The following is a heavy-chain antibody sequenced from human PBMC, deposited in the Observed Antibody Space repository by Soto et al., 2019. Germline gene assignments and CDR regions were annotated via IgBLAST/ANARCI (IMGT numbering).Heavy chain of an antibody. CDR2: IYYSGST. D-gene: IGHD3-16*02. Sequence: QVQLQELGPGLVKPSQTLSLTCTVSGGSISSGDYYWSWIRQPPGKGLEWIGYIYYSGSTYYNPSLKSRVTISVDTSKNQFSLKLSSVTAADTAVYYCARVPMITFGGVIVLGWFYPWGQGTLVTVSS. V-gene: IGHV4-30-4*01. J-gene: IGHJ5*02. CDR1: GGSISSGDYY. CDR3: ARVPMITFGGVIVLGWFYP.